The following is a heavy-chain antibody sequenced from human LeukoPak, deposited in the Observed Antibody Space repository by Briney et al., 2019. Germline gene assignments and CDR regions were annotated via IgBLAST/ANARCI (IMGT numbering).Heavy chain of an antibody. D-gene: IGHD3-9*01. CDR3: ARGYYDILTPWSY. Sequence: GRSLRLSCAASGFTFSSYAMHWVRQAPGKGLESVAVISYDGSNKYYADSVKGRFTISRDNSKNTLYLQMNSLRAEDTAVYYCARGYYDILTPWSYWGQGTLVTVSS. CDR1: GFTFSSYA. J-gene: IGHJ4*02. V-gene: IGHV3-30*04. CDR2: ISYDGSNK.